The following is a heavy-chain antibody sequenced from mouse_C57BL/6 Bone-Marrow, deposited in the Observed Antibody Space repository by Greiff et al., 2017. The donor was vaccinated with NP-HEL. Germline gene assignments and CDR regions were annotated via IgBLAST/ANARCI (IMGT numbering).Heavy chain of an antibody. J-gene: IGHJ4*01. V-gene: IGHV1-31*01. CDR1: GYSFTGYY. CDR3: ASSSYYGSSYYYARDY. CDR2: IYPYNGVS. D-gene: IGHD1-1*01. Sequence: EVQLQQSGPELVKPGASVKISCKASGYSFTGYYMHWVKQSHGNILDWIGYIYPYNGVSSYNQKFKGKATLTVDKSSSTAYMELSSLTSEDSAVYYGASSSYYGSSYYYARDYWGQGTSLTVSS.